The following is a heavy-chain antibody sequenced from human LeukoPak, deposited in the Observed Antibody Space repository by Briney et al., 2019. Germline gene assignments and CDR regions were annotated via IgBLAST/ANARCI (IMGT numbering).Heavy chain of an antibody. CDR1: GFTFSSYA. CDR2: ISYDGSNK. CDR3: ARVVTASLYCSGGSCYSDY. Sequence: PGGSLRLSCAASGFTFSSYAMHWVRQAPGKGLEWVAVISYDGSNKYYADSVKGRFTISRDNSKNTLYLQMNSLRAEDTAVYYCARVVTASLYCSGGSCYSDYWGQGTLVTVSS. V-gene: IGHV3-30*04. D-gene: IGHD2-15*01. J-gene: IGHJ4*02.